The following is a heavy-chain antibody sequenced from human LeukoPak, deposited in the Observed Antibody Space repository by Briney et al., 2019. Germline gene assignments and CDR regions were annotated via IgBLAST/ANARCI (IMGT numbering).Heavy chain of an antibody. Sequence: GGSLSLSCAASGFDFSVAWMHWVRQAPGKGLVWVSVIKSEGSGTAYADSVKGRFTISRDNAKNTLYLQMNSLRAEDTAVYYCARGKGIAVAGHSYYFDYWGQGTLVTVSS. V-gene: IGHV3-74*03. CDR1: GFDFSVAW. CDR2: IKSEGSGT. J-gene: IGHJ4*02. D-gene: IGHD6-19*01. CDR3: ARGKGIAVAGHSYYFDY.